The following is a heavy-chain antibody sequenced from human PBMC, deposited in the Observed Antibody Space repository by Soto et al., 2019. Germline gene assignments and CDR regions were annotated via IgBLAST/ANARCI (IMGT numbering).Heavy chain of an antibody. CDR2: ISGSSSYI. V-gene: IGHV3-21*01. CDR3: ATRADVYYYYGMDV. Sequence: GGSLRLSCAAYGFTFSSYSMNWVRQAPGKGLEWVSSISGSSSYIYYADSVKGRFTISRDNAKNSLYLQMNSLRAEDTAVYYCATRADVYYYYGMDVWGQGTTVTVSS. CDR1: GFTFSSYS. J-gene: IGHJ6*02.